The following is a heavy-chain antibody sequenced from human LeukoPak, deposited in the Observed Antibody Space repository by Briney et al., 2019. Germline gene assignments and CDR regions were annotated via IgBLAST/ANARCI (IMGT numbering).Heavy chain of an antibody. D-gene: IGHD3-16*01. J-gene: IGHJ6*03. V-gene: IGHV4-59*01. Sequence: SETLSLTCTVSGGSISSYYWSWIRQPPGKGLEWIGYIYYSGSTNYNPSLKSRVTISVDTSKNQFSLKLSPVTAADTAVYYCARETSQKGAHYMDVWGKGTTVTISS. CDR2: IYYSGST. CDR3: ARETSQKGAHYMDV. CDR1: GGSISSYY.